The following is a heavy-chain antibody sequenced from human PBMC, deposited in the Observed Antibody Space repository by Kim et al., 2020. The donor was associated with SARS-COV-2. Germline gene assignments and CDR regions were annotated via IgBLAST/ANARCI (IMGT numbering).Heavy chain of an antibody. V-gene: IGHV1-8*01. CDR3: ARVSARDFWSGYYTPRGYYYYYYGMDV. J-gene: IGHJ6*02. CDR1: GYTFTSYD. CDR2: MNPNSGNI. D-gene: IGHD3-3*01. Sequence: ASVKVSCKASGYTFTSYDINWVRQATGQGLEWMGWMNPNSGNIGYAQKFKGRVTMTRNTSISTAYMELSSLRSEDTAVYYCARVSARDFWSGYYTPRGYYYYYYGMDVWGQGTTVTVSS.